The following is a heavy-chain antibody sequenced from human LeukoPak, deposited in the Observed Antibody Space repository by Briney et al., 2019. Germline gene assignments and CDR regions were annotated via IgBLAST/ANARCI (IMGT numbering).Heavy chain of an antibody. Sequence: GGSLRLSCAASGFTFSSYDMHWVRQATGKGLEWVSAIGTAGDTYFPGSVKGRFTISRENAKNSLYLQMNSLRAGDTAVYYCVAIPTMVILGPPGPEVVYWGQGTLVTVSS. D-gene: IGHD3-10*01. CDR1: GFTFSSYD. V-gene: IGHV3-13*01. CDR2: IGTAGDT. J-gene: IGHJ4*02. CDR3: VAIPTMVILGPPGPEVVY.